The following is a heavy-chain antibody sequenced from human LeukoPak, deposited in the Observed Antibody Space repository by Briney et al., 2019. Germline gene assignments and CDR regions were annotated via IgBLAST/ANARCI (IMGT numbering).Heavy chain of an antibody. V-gene: IGHV4-34*01. J-gene: IGHJ4*02. CDR2: INHSGST. Sequence: SETLSLTCAVYGVSFSGYYWSWIRQPPGKGLEWIGEINHSGSTNYNPSLKSRVTISVDTSKNQFSLKLSSVTAADTAVYYCARGSDYGDYYDYWGQGTLVTVSS. CDR1: GVSFSGYY. CDR3: ARGSDYGDYYDY. D-gene: IGHD4-17*01.